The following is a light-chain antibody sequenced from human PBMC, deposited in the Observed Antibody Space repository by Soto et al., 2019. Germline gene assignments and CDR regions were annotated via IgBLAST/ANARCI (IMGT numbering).Light chain of an antibody. V-gene: IGKV1-33*01. Sequence: DIQMTQSPSSLSASVGDRVTITCQASQNINIYLNWYQQSPGRAPKLLIYDASSLEKGVPSRFSGTGSGTHFTLTISSLQPEDIATYSCQPCDDLPFTFGPGTKVDIK. CDR1: QNINIY. CDR2: DAS. J-gene: IGKJ3*01. CDR3: QPCDDLPFT.